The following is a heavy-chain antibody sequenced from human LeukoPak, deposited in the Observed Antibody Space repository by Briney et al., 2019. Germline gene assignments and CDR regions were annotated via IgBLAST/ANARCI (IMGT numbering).Heavy chain of an antibody. CDR1: GFTFSTHT. J-gene: IGHJ4*02. Sequence: GGSLRLSCAASGFTFSTHTMNWVRQAPGKGLEWVSSISSSSNYIYNADSVKGRFTISRDNAKNSLYLQMNSLRPEDTAVYYCARENSGSYYQFDCWGQGTLVTVSS. V-gene: IGHV3-21*01. D-gene: IGHD1-26*01. CDR3: ARENSGSYYQFDC. CDR2: ISSSSNYI.